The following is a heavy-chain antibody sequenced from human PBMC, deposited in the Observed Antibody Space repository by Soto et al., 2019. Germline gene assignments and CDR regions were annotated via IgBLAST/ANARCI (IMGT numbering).Heavy chain of an antibody. J-gene: IGHJ5*02. CDR1: GGSISSGGYY. Sequence: QVQLQESGPGLVKPSQTLSLTCTVSGGSISSGGYYWSWIRQHPGQGLEWIGYIFYSGTTYYNPSPKDRVTITVDTSKAPFSLKLRSVTVAHTAVYYCARRVGPWGQGPLVTVSS. CDR3: ARRVGP. V-gene: IGHV4-31*03. CDR2: IFYSGTT.